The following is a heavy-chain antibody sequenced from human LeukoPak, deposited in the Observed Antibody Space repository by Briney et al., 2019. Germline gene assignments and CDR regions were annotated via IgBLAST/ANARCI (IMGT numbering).Heavy chain of an antibody. CDR3: ARSQGYCSGGSCLQGDWFDP. Sequence: GESLKISCKGSGYSFTNYWIGWVRQMPGKGLEWMGIIYPGDSDTRYSPSFQGRVTISADKSISTAYLQWGSLKASDTAMYYCARSQGYCSGGSCLQGDWFDPWGQGTLVTVSS. D-gene: IGHD2-15*01. CDR1: GYSFTNYW. V-gene: IGHV5-51*01. CDR2: IYPGDSDT. J-gene: IGHJ5*02.